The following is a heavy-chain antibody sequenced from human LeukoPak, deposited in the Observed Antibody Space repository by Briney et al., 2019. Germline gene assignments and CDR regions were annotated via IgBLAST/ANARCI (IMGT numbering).Heavy chain of an antibody. CDR2: IYGGGST. D-gene: IGHD3-22*01. CDR3: AKGPRPGSSGYPNLDS. V-gene: IGHV3-53*01. Sequence: GGSLRLSCAASGFTVSSNYMNWVRRAPGKGLECVSLIYGGGSTNYADSVKGRFTISRDSTKNTLYLQMNSLRAEDTAVYYCAKGPRPGSSGYPNLDSWGQGTLVTVSS. J-gene: IGHJ4*02. CDR1: GFTVSSNY.